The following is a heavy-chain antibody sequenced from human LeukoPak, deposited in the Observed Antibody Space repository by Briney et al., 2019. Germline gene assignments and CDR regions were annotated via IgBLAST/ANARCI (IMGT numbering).Heavy chain of an antibody. J-gene: IGHJ4*02. CDR3: ARDTYYCDNSGYIRPYYFDY. Sequence: SETLSLTCSVSGGSISSYYWTWIRQPPGKGLEWIGHIYYSGSTNYNPSLKSRVTISVDTSKKQFFLKLSSVTAADTAVYYCARDTYYCDNSGYIRPYYFDYWGQGTLVTVSS. V-gene: IGHV4-59*01. CDR1: GGSISSYY. CDR2: IYYSGST. D-gene: IGHD3-22*01.